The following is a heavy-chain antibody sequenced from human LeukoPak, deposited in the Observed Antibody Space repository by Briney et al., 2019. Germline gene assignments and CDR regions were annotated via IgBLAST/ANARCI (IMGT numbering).Heavy chain of an antibody. D-gene: IGHD5-24*01. V-gene: IGHV4-59*01. CDR1: GGSISSYY. CDR3: ARVGRYGYNLEYFDY. Sequence: SETLSLTCTVSGGSISSYYWSWIRQPPGKGLEWIGYIYYSGSTNYNPSLKSRVTVSVDTSKNQFSLKLSSVTAADTAVYYCARVGRYGYNLEYFDYWGQGTLVTVSS. J-gene: IGHJ4*02. CDR2: IYYSGST.